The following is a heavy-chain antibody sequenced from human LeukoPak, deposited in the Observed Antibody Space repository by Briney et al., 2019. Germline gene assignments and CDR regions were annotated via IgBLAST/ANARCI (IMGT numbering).Heavy chain of an antibody. CDR3: ARGGGRNWFDP. V-gene: IGHV4-61*01. Sequence: PSETLSLTCTVSGGSISSGSYYWSWIRQPPGKGLEWIGYIYYSGSTNYNPSLKSRVTISVDTSKNQFSLKLSSVTAADTAVYYCARGGGRNWFDPWGQGTLVTVSS. D-gene: IGHD3-10*01. CDR1: GGSISSGSYY. J-gene: IGHJ5*02. CDR2: IYYSGST.